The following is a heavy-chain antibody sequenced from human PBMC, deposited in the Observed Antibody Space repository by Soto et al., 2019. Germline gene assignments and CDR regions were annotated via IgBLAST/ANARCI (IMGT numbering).Heavy chain of an antibody. CDR2: IIPIFGTA. CDR1: GGTFSSYA. D-gene: IGHD6-19*01. Sequence: QVQLVQSGAEVKKPGSSVKVSCKASGGTFSSYAISWVRQAPGQGLEWMGGIIPIFGTANYAQKFQGRVTITADESTSTAYMELSRLRSEHTSEYYGARAGQWLAYFDYWGQGTLVTVFS. J-gene: IGHJ4*02. V-gene: IGHV1-69*01. CDR3: ARAGQWLAYFDY.